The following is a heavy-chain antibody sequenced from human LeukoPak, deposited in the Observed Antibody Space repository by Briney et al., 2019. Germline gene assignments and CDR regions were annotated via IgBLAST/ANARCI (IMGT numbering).Heavy chain of an antibody. V-gene: IGHV3-48*02. CDR3: ARVRSGWYFDY. J-gene: IGHJ4*02. Sequence: GSLRLSCVPSPFTSSTYATNPVRPAPRKRLECLSYISTSTMTIYSSHSLKGPFTISTDKSQTSLYLRMQRPRDQHTPLYLCARVRSGWYFDYCGQGTLVTV. CDR1: PFTSSTYA. CDR2: ISTSTMTI. D-gene: IGHD6-19*01.